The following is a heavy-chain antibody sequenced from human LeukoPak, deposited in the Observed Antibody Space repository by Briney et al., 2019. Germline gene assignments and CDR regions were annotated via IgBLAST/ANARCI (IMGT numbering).Heavy chain of an antibody. D-gene: IGHD4-17*01. Sequence: ASVKVSCKASGYTFTSYDINWVRQATGQGHEWMGLMNPNSGNTGYAQKFQGRVTITRNTSISTAYMELSSLRSEDTAVYYCARSNGDLYPPYYYYYYMDVWGKGTTVTVSS. CDR3: ARSNGDLYPPYYYYYYMDV. CDR1: GYTFTSYD. J-gene: IGHJ6*03. V-gene: IGHV1-8*03. CDR2: MNPNSGNT.